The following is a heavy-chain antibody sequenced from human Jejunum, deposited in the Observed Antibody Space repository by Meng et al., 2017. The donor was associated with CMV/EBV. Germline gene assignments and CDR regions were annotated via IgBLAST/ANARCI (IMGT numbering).Heavy chain of an antibody. V-gene: IGHV4-61*01. CDR2: VEYTGST. CDR3: ARGEKRSQYYYGLDV. CDR1: SVSSGSYF. D-gene: IGHD1-26*01. Sequence: SVSSGSYFWSWIRQPPGRGLEWIGYVEYTGSTNYNPSLKSRVIISVDTSKNQFSLKLRSVSAADTAVYYCARGEKRSQYYYGLDVWGQGTTGTVSS. J-gene: IGHJ6*02.